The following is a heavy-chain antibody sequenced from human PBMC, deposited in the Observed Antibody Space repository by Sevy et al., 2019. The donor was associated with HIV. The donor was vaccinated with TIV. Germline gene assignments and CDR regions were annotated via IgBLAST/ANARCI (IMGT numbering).Heavy chain of an antibody. CDR3: AKDTKYSGSYPDAFDI. CDR1: GFTFSSYG. J-gene: IGHJ3*02. CDR2: IRYDGSNK. V-gene: IGHV3-30*02. D-gene: IGHD1-26*01. Sequence: GGSLRLSCAASGFTFSSYGMHWVRQAPGKGLEWVAFIRYDGSNKYYADSVKGRFTISRDNSKNTLYLQMNSLRAEDTAVYDCAKDTKYSGSYPDAFDIWGQGTMVTVSS.